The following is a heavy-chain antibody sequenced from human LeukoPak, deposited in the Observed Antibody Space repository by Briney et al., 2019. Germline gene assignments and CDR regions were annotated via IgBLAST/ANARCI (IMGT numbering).Heavy chain of an antibody. CDR1: GYTFTSYG. CDR2: ISAYNGNT. J-gene: IGHJ4*02. Sequence: ASVKVSCKASGYTFTSYGISWVRQAPGQGLEWMGWISAYNGNTNYAQKLQGRVTMTTDTSTSTAYMELRSLRSDDTAVYYCARDIPRSYSSGWYARPYFDYWGQGTLVTVSS. D-gene: IGHD6-19*01. V-gene: IGHV1-18*01. CDR3: ARDIPRSYSSGWYARPYFDY.